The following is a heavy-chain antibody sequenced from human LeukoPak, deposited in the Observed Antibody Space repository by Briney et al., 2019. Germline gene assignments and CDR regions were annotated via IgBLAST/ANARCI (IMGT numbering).Heavy chain of an antibody. CDR3: ARDKYCSSTSCYRTPNFDY. Sequence: PSETLSLTCTVSGGSISSSSYYWGWIRQPPGKGLEWIGSIYYSESTYYNPSLKSRVTISVDTSKNQFSLKLSSVTAADTAVYYCARDKYCSSTSCYRTPNFDYWGQGTLVTVSS. CDR1: GGSISSSSYY. J-gene: IGHJ4*02. D-gene: IGHD2-2*01. V-gene: IGHV4-39*07. CDR2: IYYSEST.